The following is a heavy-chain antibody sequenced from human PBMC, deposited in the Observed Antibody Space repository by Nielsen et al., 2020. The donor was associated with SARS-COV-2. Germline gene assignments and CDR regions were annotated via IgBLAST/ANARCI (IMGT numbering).Heavy chain of an antibody. Sequence: SETLSLTCTVSGGSISSGVYYWSWIRQHPGKGLEWIGYIYYSGSTYYNPSLKSRVTISVDTSKNQFSLKLSSVTAADTAVYYCARATMIVVVISAFDIWGQGTMVTVSS. J-gene: IGHJ3*02. D-gene: IGHD3-22*01. V-gene: IGHV4-31*03. CDR1: GGSISSGVYY. CDR2: IYYSGST. CDR3: ARATMIVVVISAFDI.